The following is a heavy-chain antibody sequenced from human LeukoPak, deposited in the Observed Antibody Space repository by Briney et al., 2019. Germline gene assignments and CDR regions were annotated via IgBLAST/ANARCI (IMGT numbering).Heavy chain of an antibody. V-gene: IGHV3-23*01. J-gene: IGHJ1*01. CDR2: ISGRGDRT. CDR3: AKDLIPSGNYYGEYFQV. D-gene: IGHD4-17*01. Sequence: GGSLRLSCAASGFTFSSYAMSWVRQAPGKGLEWVSGISGRGDRTFYADSVKGRFTVSRDNSKNTVYLQMHGLRAEDTALYYCAKDLIPSGNYYGEYFQVWGQGTLVTVSS. CDR1: GFTFSSYA.